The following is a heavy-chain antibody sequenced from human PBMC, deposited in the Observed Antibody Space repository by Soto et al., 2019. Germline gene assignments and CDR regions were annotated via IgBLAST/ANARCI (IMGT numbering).Heavy chain of an antibody. CDR1: GGSISSYY. CDR3: ARLRVEGYCSGGSCYAFDI. V-gene: IGHV4-59*08. J-gene: IGHJ3*02. Sequence: SETLSLTCTVSGGSISSYYWSWIRQPPGKGLEWIGYIYYSGSTNYNPSLKSRVTISVDTSKNLFSLKLSSVTAADTAVYYCARLRVEGYCSGGSCYAFDIWGQGTMVTVSS. CDR2: IYYSGST. D-gene: IGHD2-15*01.